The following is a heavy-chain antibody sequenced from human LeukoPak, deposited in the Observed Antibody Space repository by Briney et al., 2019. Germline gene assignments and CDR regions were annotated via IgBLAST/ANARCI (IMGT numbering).Heavy chain of an antibody. V-gene: IGHV3-48*03. CDR1: GFIFSNYE. Sequence: GGSLRLSCIASGFIFSNYEMNWVRQAPGKGLEWLSYISSSSSTIHYTDSVKGRFIISRDNAKYSLYLQMNSLRVDDTAVYYCARSGSLDYWGQGTLVTVSS. D-gene: IGHD3-10*01. CDR3: ARSGSLDY. CDR2: ISSSSSTI. J-gene: IGHJ4*02.